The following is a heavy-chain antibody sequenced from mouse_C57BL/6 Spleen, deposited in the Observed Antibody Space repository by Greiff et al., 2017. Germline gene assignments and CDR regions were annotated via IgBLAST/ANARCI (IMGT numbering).Heavy chain of an antibody. J-gene: IGHJ1*03. D-gene: IGHD2-4*01. CDR2: INPYNGGT. V-gene: IGHV1-19*01. CDR1: GYTFTDYY. CDR3: ARRDYDVRYFDV. Sequence: EVKLMESGPVLVKPGASVKMSCKASGYTFTDYYMNWVKQSHGKSLEWIGVINPYNGGTSYNQKFKGKATLTVDKSSSTAYMELNSLTSEDSAVYYCARRDYDVRYFDVWGTGTTVTVSS.